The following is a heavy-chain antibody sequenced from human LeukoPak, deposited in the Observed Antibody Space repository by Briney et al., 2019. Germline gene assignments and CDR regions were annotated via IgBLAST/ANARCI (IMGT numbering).Heavy chain of an antibody. D-gene: IGHD2-8*01. CDR1: GFTFTSSS. CDR3: ARDAWSVRSYFDY. J-gene: IGHJ4*02. CDR2: ISYDICSK. V-gene: IGHV3-30*04. Sequence: PGGSLRLSCAASGFTFTSSSMHWVRQAPGKGLEWVAVISYDICSKYYADSVRGRFTISRDNSENTLYLQMNSLRGEDTAVYYCARDAWSVRSYFDYWGQGTLVTVSS.